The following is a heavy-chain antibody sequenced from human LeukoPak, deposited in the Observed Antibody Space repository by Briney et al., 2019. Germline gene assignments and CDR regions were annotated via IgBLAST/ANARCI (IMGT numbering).Heavy chain of an antibody. CDR2: ISGSGGST. CDR3: AKVRMGATYYFYD. J-gene: IGHJ4*02. D-gene: IGHD1-26*01. CDR1: GGSISSYY. Sequence: ETLSLTCTVSGGSISSYYWSWIRQPPGKGLEWVSAISGSGGSTYYADSVKGRFTISRDNSKNTLYLQMNSLRAENKPVYYCAKVRMGATYYFYDWGEGTLVSASS. V-gene: IGHV3-23*01.